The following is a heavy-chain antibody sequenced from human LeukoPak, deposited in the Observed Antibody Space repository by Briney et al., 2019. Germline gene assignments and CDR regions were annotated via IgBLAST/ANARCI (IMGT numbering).Heavy chain of an antibody. Sequence: GGSLRLSCAASGFTFSRHWMSWVRQAPQKGLEWVANIKQDGSERYYVDSVKGRFTISRDNAENSLYLQMDSLRADDTAVYYCARDSPSRDSSDYMDVWGKGTTVTVSS. V-gene: IGHV3-7*01. CDR3: ARDSPSRDSSDYMDV. CDR2: IKQDGSER. J-gene: IGHJ6*03. D-gene: IGHD6-6*01. CDR1: GFTFSRHW.